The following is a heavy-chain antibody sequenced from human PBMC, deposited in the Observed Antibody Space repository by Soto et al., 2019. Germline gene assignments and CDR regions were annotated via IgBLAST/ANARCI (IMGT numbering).Heavy chain of an antibody. CDR1: GGTISRHY. J-gene: IGHJ5*02. Sequence: SETLSLTCTVSGGTISRHYWSWIRQPPGKGLEWIGYVFYNGSTTYNPSLKTRVTMSVDTAKNHFSLELTSVTAADTAVYYCAREWYGPWGQGILVTV. CDR3: AREWYGP. V-gene: IGHV4-59*11. CDR2: VFYNGST.